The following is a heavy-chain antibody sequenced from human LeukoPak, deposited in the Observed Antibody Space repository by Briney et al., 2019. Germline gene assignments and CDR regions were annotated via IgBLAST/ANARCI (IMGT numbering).Heavy chain of an antibody. CDR2: IKQDGSEK. D-gene: IGHD3-9*01. CDR3: ARDDEYFDWLPTPPGAY. J-gene: IGHJ4*02. V-gene: IGHV3-7*01. CDR1: GFTFSSYW. Sequence: GGSLRLSCVAYGFTFSSYWMSWVRQAPGKGLEWVANIKQDGSEKYYVDSVKGRFTISRDNAKNSLYLQMNSLRAEDTAVYYCARDDEYFDWLPTPPGAYWGQGTLVTVSS.